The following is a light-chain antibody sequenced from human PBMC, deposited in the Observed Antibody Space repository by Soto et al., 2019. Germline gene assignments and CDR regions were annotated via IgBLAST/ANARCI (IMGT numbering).Light chain of an antibody. V-gene: IGLV2-14*03. CDR3: NSYTSSSTYV. CDR1: SSDVGGFNY. J-gene: IGLJ1*01. Sequence: QSALTQPASVSGSPGQSITTSCTGTSSDVGGFNYVSWYQQHPGKAPKLMIYDVTNRPSGVSYRFSGSKSGNTGSLTISGLQAEDEADYYCNSYTSSSTYVFGTG. CDR2: DVT.